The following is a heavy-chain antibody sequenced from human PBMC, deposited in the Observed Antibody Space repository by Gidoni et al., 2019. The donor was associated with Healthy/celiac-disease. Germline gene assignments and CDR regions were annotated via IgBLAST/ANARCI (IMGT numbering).Heavy chain of an antibody. Sequence: EVQLVESGGGLVKPGGSLRLSCAASGFTFSSYSMNWVRQAPGKGLEWVSSISSSSSYIYYADSVKGRFTISRDNAKNSLYLQMNSRRAEDTAVYYCARGIAAQVNYYYYGMDVWGQGTTVTVSS. J-gene: IGHJ6*02. CDR2: ISSSSSYI. CDR3: ARGIAAQVNYYYYGMDV. V-gene: IGHV3-21*06. D-gene: IGHD6-6*01. CDR1: GFTFSSYS.